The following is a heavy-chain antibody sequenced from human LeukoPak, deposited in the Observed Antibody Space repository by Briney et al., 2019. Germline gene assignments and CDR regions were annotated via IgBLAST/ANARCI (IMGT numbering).Heavy chain of an antibody. V-gene: IGHV4-34*01. CDR1: GESFSGYF. Sequence: SETLSLTCAVYGESFSGYFWSWIRQPPGEGLEWIGEINHSGYTNYNPSLKSRVTISVDTSKKQFSLRLNSVTAADTAVYYCARIWPDLWDRGTLVTVSS. CDR2: INHSGYT. J-gene: IGHJ2*01. CDR3: ARIWPDL. D-gene: IGHD3-10*01.